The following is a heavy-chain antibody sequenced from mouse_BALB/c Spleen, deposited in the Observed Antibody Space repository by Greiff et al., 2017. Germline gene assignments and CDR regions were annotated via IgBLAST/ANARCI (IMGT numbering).Heavy chain of an antibody. CDR1: GFSLTSYG. D-gene: IGHD2-1*01. J-gene: IGHJ4*01. Sequence: VQLVESGPGLVQPSQSLSITCTVSGFSLTSYGVHWVRQSPGKGLEWLGVIWSGGSTDYNAAFISRLSISKDNSKSQVFFKMNSLQANDTAIYYCARNENGNYVRAMDYWGQGTSVTVSS. V-gene: IGHV2-2*02. CDR2: IWSGGST. CDR3: ARNENGNYVRAMDY.